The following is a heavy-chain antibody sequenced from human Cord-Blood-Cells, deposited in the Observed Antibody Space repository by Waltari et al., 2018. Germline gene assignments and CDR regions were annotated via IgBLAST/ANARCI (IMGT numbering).Heavy chain of an antibody. Sequence: QVQLVQSGAEVHKPGDSVKGSCKASGSPFTGYYMHRVRPAPGQGLEWMGWINPNSGGTSYAQKFQGRVTMTRDTSISTAYMELSRLRSDDTAVYYCASLVSGVGELLVDYWGQGTLVTVSS. V-gene: IGHV1-2*02. D-gene: IGHD1-26*01. CDR3: ASLVSGVGELLVDY. J-gene: IGHJ4*02. CDR2: INPNSGGT. CDR1: GSPFTGYY.